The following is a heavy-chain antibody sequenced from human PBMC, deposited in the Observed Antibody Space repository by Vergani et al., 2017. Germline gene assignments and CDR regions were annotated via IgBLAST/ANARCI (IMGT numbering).Heavy chain of an antibody. D-gene: IGHD6-6*01. J-gene: IGHJ4*02. CDR2: FDPEDGET. CDR1: GYTLTELS. V-gene: IGHV1-24*01. CDR3: VRGSSSAY. Sequence: QVQLVQSGAEVKKPGASVKVSCKVSGYTLTELSMHWVRQAPGKGLEWMGGFDPEDGETIYAQKFQGRVTMTRDTSTSTFYLELSSLRSEDTAVYYCVRGSSSAYWGQGTLVTVSS.